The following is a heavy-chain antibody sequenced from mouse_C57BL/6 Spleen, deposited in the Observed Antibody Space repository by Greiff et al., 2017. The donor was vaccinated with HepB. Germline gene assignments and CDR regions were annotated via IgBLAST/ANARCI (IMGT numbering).Heavy chain of an antibody. CDR1: GYAFSSSW. Sequence: QVQLQQSGPELVKPGASVEISCKASGYAFSSSWMNWVKQRPGKGLEWIGRIYPGDGDTNYNGKFKGKATLTADKSSSTAYMQLSSLTSEDSAVYFCARDDGYYHYFDYWGQGTTLTVSS. CDR2: IYPGDGDT. V-gene: IGHV1-82*01. CDR3: ARDDGYYHYFDY. D-gene: IGHD2-3*01. J-gene: IGHJ2*01.